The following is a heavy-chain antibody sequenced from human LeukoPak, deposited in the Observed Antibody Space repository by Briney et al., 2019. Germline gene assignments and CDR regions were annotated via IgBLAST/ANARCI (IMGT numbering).Heavy chain of an antibody. V-gene: IGHV3-23*01. CDR1: GFTFNSYA. CDR2: IGGGGENT. D-gene: IGHD1-14*01. J-gene: IGHJ4*02. Sequence: GGSLRLSCAASGFTFNSYALSWVRQAPGKGLEWDSTIGGGGENTYYADSVKGRFTISRDSSKNTVYLHMKSLRAEDTAVYFCAKVLTGSQDYWGQGTLVTVTS. CDR3: AKVLTGSQDY.